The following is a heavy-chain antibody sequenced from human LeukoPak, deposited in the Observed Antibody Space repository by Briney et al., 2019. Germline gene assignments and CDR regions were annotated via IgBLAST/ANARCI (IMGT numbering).Heavy chain of an antibody. J-gene: IGHJ4*02. Sequence: PGGSLRLSCAASRFTFSNYAVSWVRQAPGKGLEWVSTISGSGGSTYYADSVKGRFTISRDNSKYTLYLQMNSLRAEDTAVYYCARDERSGIYGGQVDYWGQGTLVTVSS. CDR3: ARDERSGIYGGQVDY. CDR2: ISGSGGST. V-gene: IGHV3-23*01. CDR1: RFTFSNYA. D-gene: IGHD4-23*01.